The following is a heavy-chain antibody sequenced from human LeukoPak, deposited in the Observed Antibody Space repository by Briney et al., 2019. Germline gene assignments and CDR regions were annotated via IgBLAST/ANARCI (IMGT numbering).Heavy chain of an antibody. J-gene: IGHJ5*02. V-gene: IGHV4-34*01. CDR2: INHSGST. CDR3: ARMGGGYSYGYWFDP. CDR1: GGSISSYY. D-gene: IGHD5-18*01. Sequence: SETLSLTCTVSGGSISSYYWSWIRQPPGKGLEWIGEINHSGSTNYNPSLKSRVTISVDTSKNQFSLKLSSVTAADTAVYYCARMGGGYSYGYWFDPWGQGTLVTVSS.